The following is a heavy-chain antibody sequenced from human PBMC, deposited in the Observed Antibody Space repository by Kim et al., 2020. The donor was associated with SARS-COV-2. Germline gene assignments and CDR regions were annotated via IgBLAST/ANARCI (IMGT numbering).Heavy chain of an antibody. D-gene: IGHD6-19*01. V-gene: IGHV3-66*01. Sequence: GGSLRLSCVVSGLTVHENYMTWVRQAPGKGLEWVSFIYGGVSSFYADSVKGRFSVFTDNSKNTLYLQMNSLTPEDTAVYYCARDLRIVVSGRGFSFMDVWGQGTTVTVSS. CDR1: GLTVHENY. CDR3: ARDLRIVVSGRGFSFMDV. CDR2: IYGGVSS. J-gene: IGHJ6*02.